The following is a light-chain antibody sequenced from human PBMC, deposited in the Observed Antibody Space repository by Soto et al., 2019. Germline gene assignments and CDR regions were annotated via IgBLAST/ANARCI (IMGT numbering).Light chain of an antibody. V-gene: IGLV1-40*01. CDR3: SSYTSSSTLYV. CDR2: GNS. J-gene: IGLJ1*01. CDR1: SSNIGAGHD. Sequence: QSVLTQPPSVSGAPGQSVTISCTGSSSNIGAGHDVHWYQQFPGTAPKVLIYGNSNRPSGVPDRFSGSKSGTSASLAITGLQAEDEADYYCSSYTSSSTLYVFGTGTKVTVL.